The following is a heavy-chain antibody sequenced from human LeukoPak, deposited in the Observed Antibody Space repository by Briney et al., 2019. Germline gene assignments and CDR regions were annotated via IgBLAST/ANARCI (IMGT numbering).Heavy chain of an antibody. CDR1: GFTFSSYE. V-gene: IGHV3-48*03. Sequence: GGSLRLSCAASGFTFSSYEMNWVRQAPGKGLEWVSYISSSGSTIYYADSVKGRFTISRDNAKNSLYLQMNSLRAEDTAVYYCASVRSSGYCSSTSCLSYWGQGTLVTASS. CDR3: ASVRSSGYCSSTSCLSY. D-gene: IGHD2-2*03. CDR2: ISSSGSTI. J-gene: IGHJ4*02.